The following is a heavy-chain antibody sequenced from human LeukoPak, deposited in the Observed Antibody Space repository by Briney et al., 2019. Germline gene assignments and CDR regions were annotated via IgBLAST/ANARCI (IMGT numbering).Heavy chain of an antibody. Sequence: PGGSLRLSCAASGFTFSSYSMNWVRQAPGKGLEWVSYISSSSSTIYYADTVRGRFTISRDNAKNSLYLQMNSLRAEDTAVYYCARGGNSGSPGYWGQGTLVTVSS. CDR3: ARGGNSGSPGY. V-gene: IGHV3-48*04. CDR2: ISSSSSTI. D-gene: IGHD1-26*01. J-gene: IGHJ4*02. CDR1: GFTFSSYS.